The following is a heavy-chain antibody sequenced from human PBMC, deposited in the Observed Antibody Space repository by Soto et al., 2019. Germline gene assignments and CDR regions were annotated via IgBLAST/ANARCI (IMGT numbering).Heavy chain of an antibody. J-gene: IGHJ4*02. CDR1: GFTFSNYW. V-gene: IGHV3-74*01. CDR3: ARGGWCRGNNGPFDY. D-gene: IGHD2-8*01. Sequence: EVQLVESGGGLVQPGGSLRLSCAASGFTFSNYWMHWVRQAPGKGLVWVSHLNSDGSSTSYADSVKGRFTISRDNAKNTLYRLMNSLRAEDTAVYYCARGGWCRGNNGPFDYWGQGTLVTVSS. CDR2: LNSDGSST.